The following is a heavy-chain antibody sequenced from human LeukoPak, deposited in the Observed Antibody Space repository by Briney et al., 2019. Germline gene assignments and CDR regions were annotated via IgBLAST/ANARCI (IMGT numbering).Heavy chain of an antibody. J-gene: IGHJ4*02. CDR1: GGSISSSSYY. Sequence: SETLSLTCTVSGGSISSSSYYWSWLRQPPGKELEWIGDISYSGGTIYKDSLKGRVTISVDTSKNQFSLKVNSVTAADTAVYYCARQKLYFAPPMGFDYWGQGSLVTVSS. D-gene: IGHD3-9*01. V-gene: IGHV4-61*01. CDR2: ISYSGGT. CDR3: ARQKLYFAPPMGFDY.